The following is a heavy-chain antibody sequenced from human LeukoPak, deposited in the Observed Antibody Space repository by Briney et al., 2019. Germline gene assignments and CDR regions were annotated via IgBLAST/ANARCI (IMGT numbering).Heavy chain of an antibody. Sequence: PGGSLRLSCAASGFTLSRYWMTWVRQAPGRGGEGVANIKQEGSARHYGDPVKGRFTISRDNAKTSLYLQMTSLRAGDTAVYYFARVVYIDEVFGYWGQGTLVTVSS. D-gene: IGHD3-9*01. V-gene: IGHV3-7*01. J-gene: IGHJ4*02. CDR2: IKQEGSAR. CDR1: GFTLSRYW. CDR3: ARVVYIDEVFGY.